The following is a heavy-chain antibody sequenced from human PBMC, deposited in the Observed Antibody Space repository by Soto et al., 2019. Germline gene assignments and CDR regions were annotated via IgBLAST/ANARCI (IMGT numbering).Heavy chain of an antibody. CDR3: ARDRGQQLVQARWFDP. V-gene: IGHV1-3*01. Sequence: GASVKVSCKASGYTFTSYAMRWVRQAPGQRLEWMGWINAGNGNTKYSQKFQGRVTITRDTSASTAYMELSSLRSEDTAVYYCARDRGQQLVQARWFDPWGQGTLVTVSS. D-gene: IGHD6-13*01. CDR2: INAGNGNT. J-gene: IGHJ5*02. CDR1: GYTFTSYA.